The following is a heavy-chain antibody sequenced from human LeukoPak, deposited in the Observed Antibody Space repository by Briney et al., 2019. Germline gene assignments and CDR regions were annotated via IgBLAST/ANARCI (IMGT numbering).Heavy chain of an antibody. CDR2: ISGSGGST. CDR1: GFTFSSYA. V-gene: IGHV3-23*01. CDR3: ASVEMATITDDAFDI. J-gene: IGHJ3*02. Sequence: GGSPRLSCAASGFTFSSYAMSWVRQAPGKGLEWVSAISGSGGSTYYADSVKGRFTISRDNSKNTLYLQMNSLRAEDTAVYYCASVEMATITDDAFDIWGQGTMVTVSS. D-gene: IGHD5-24*01.